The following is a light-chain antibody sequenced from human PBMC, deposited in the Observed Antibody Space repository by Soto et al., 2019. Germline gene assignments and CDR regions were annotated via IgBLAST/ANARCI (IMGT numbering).Light chain of an antibody. J-gene: IGKJ4*01. CDR1: QSVSSN. Sequence: EIALTQSPATLSLSPGERATLSCRASQSVSSNLAWYQQKPGQAPRVLIYGASIRATGVPVRFSGSGSGTDFTLTISRLEPEDFAVYYCQQYSSSPLTFGGGTKADSK. V-gene: IGKV3-20*01. CDR3: QQYSSSPLT. CDR2: GAS.